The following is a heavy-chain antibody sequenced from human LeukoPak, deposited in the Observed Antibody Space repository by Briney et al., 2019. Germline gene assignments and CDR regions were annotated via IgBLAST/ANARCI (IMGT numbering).Heavy chain of an antibody. CDR1: GFTFSSSA. J-gene: IGHJ4*02. CDR2: ISGSGGST. CDR3: ANNHGSSGHTY. D-gene: IGHD6-19*01. V-gene: IGHV3-23*01. Sequence: GGSLRLSCAASGFTFSSSAMSWVRQAPGKGLEWVSAISGSGGSTYYADSVKGRFTISRDNSKNTLYLQMNSLRAEDTAVYYCANNHGSSGHTYWGQGTLVTVSS.